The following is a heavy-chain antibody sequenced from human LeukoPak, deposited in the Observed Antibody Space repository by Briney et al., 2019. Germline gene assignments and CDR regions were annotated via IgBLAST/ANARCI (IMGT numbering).Heavy chain of an antibody. V-gene: IGHV3-21*01. J-gene: IGHJ4*02. CDR2: ISSTSSYI. D-gene: IGHD5-18*01. Sequence: GGSLRLSCAVSGFTFSSYSMNWVRQAPGKGLEWVSSISSTSSYIFYADSLKGRFTISRDNDKNSLFLQMNSLRAEDTAVYYCAREAGGYSYATHLDYWGQGTLVTVSS. CDR3: AREAGGYSYATHLDY. CDR1: GFTFSSYS.